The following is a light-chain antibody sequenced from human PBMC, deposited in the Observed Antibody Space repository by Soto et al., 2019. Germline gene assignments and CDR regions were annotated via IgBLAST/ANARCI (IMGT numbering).Light chain of an antibody. V-gene: IGKV3-20*01. J-gene: IGKJ2*01. CDR3: HQYDNAPQT. CDR2: GAS. CDR1: QTLRRTY. Sequence: IVLTQSPATLSLSPGERATLSCRASQTLRRTYIAWYQQKPGQAPRVLIYGASKRATGIPDRFSGSGSGTDFSLTISRLEPEDFAVYYCHQYDNAPQTYGQGTKVDIK.